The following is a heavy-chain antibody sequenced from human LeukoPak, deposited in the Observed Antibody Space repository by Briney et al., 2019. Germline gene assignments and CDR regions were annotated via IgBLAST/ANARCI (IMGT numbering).Heavy chain of an antibody. V-gene: IGHV1-2*02. J-gene: IGHJ4*02. Sequence: GASVKVSCKASGYTFTGYYMHWVRPAPGQGLEWMGWINPNSGGTNYAQKFQGRVTMTRDTSISTAYMELRRLRSDATAVYYCARDARGNSDFDYWGQGTLVTVSS. D-gene: IGHD4-23*01. CDR2: INPNSGGT. CDR3: ARDARGNSDFDY. CDR1: GYTFTGYY.